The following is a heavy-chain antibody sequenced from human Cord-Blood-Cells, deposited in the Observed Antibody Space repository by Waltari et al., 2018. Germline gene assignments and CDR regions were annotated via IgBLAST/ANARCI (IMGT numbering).Heavy chain of an antibody. CDR1: GFTSSGSA. V-gene: IGHV3-73*02. CDR2: IRSKANSYAT. CDR3: TANSNWYFDL. Sequence: EVQLVESGGGLVQPGGSLKLSCAASGFTSSGSAMHWVRQASGKGLEWVGRIRSKANSYATAYAASVKGRFTISRDDSKNTAYLQMNSLKTEDTAVYYCTANSNWYFDLWGRGTLVTVSS. D-gene: IGHD4-4*01. J-gene: IGHJ2*01.